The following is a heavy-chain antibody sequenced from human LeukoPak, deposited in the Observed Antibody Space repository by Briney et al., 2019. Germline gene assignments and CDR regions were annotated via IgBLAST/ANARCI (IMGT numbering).Heavy chain of an antibody. V-gene: IGHV1-2*04. Sequence: ASVKVSCKASGYTFTGYYMHWVRQAPGQGLEWMGWINPNSGGTNYAQKFQGWVTMTRDTSISTAYMELSRLRSDDTAVYYCARTDSSGWYRFDYWGQGTLVTVSS. J-gene: IGHJ4*02. D-gene: IGHD6-19*01. CDR2: INPNSGGT. CDR3: ARTDSSGWYRFDY. CDR1: GYTFTGYY.